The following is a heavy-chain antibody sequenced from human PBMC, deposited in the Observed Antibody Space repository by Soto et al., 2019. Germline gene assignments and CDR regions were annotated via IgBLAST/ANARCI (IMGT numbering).Heavy chain of an antibody. V-gene: IGHV3-74*01. CDR1: GFTFSSYW. CDR3: VRGEGGWETY. CDR2: INSDGSST. D-gene: IGHD6-19*01. J-gene: IGHJ4*02. Sequence: EVQLMESGGGLVQPGGSLRLSCAASGFTFSSYWMHWVRQAPGKGLVWVSRINSDGSSTTYADSVKGRFTISRDNAKNTLYLQMNSMRAEDTAVYYCVRGEGGWETYWGQGTLVTVSS.